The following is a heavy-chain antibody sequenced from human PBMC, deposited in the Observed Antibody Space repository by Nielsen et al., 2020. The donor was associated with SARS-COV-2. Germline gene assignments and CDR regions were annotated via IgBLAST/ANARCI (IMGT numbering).Heavy chain of an antibody. V-gene: IGHV3-15*01. Sequence: GESLKISCAASGFTFSNAWMSWVRQAPGKGLEWVGRIKSKTDGGTTDYAAPVKGRFTISRDDSKNTLYLQMNSLKTEDTAVYYCTTGDYYYYYGMDVWGQGTTVTVSS. D-gene: IGHD4-17*01. CDR1: GFTFSNAW. CDR3: TTGDYYYYYGMDV. J-gene: IGHJ6*02. CDR2: IKSKTDGGTT.